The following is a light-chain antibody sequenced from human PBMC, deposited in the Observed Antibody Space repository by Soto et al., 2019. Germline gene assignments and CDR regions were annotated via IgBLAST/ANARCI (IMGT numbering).Light chain of an antibody. CDR2: VNSDGSL. Sequence: QPVLTQSPSASASLGASVKLTCTLSSGRSRYAIAWHQQRPEKGPRYLMKVNSDGSLSKGDGIPDRFSGSISGAERYLTISGLQSEDEADYYCQTWGTGIRVFGGGTKLTVL. V-gene: IGLV4-69*01. J-gene: IGLJ2*01. CDR1: SGRSRYA. CDR3: QTWGTGIRV.